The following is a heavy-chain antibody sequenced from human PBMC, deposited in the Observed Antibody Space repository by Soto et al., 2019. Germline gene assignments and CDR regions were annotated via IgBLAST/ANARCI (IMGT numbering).Heavy chain of an antibody. D-gene: IGHD2-2*01. J-gene: IGHJ6*02. Sequence: QVQLVQSGAEVKKPGASVKVSCKASGYTFTSYGISWVRQAPGQGLEWMGWISAYNGNTNYAQKLQGRVTMTTDTSTSTDYMELRSLRSDDTAVYYCARHRTGYAVEPGYYYGMDVWGQGTTVTVSS. V-gene: IGHV1-18*01. CDR3: ARHRTGYAVEPGYYYGMDV. CDR1: GYTFTSYG. CDR2: ISAYNGNT.